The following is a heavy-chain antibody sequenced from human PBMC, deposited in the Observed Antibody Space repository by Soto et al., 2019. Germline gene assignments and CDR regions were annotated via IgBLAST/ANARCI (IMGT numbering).Heavy chain of an antibody. CDR1: GFTFSSYS. Sequence: EVQLVESGGGLVKPGGSLRLSCAASGFTFSSYSMNWVRQAPGKGLEWVSSISSSSSYIYYADSVKGRFTISRDNAKNSLYLKMNSLRAEDTAVYYCARLGSDGYYDYWGQGTLVTVSS. J-gene: IGHJ4*02. CDR3: ARLGSDGYYDY. D-gene: IGHD3-22*01. CDR2: ISSSSSYI. V-gene: IGHV3-21*01.